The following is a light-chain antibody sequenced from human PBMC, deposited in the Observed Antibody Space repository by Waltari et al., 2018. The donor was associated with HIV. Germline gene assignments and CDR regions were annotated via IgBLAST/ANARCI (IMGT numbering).Light chain of an antibody. J-gene: IGKJ1*01. Sequence: DIQLTQSPSTLSASVGDRVTITCRASQSISSWLAWYQQRPGKAPKLLIYKASNLESGVPSRFSGSGSGTEFTLTISSLQPDDFATYYCQQYNTYWTFGQGTKVESK. CDR3: QQYNTYWT. CDR1: QSISSW. V-gene: IGKV1-5*03. CDR2: KAS.